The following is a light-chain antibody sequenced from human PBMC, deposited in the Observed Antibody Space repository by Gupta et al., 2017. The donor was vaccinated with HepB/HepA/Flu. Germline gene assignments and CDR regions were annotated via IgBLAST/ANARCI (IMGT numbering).Light chain of an antibody. V-gene: IGKV3-15*01. J-gene: IGKJ4*01. CDR1: QSVSST. CDR3: QQYNNWPPLT. CDR2: GAS. Sequence: EIVMTQSPSTLSVSPGERATLSCRASQSVSSTFACYQQKPGQAPRRLLYGASTSGTGITARFSGSGYGTEFTLTISSRQSEDFAVYYCQQYNNWPPLTFGGGTKVEIK.